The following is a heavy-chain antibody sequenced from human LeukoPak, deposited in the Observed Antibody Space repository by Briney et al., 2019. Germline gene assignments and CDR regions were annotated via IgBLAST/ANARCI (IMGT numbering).Heavy chain of an antibody. J-gene: IGHJ4*02. CDR2: IIPILGIA. Sequence: ASVKVSCKASGGTFSSYAIGWVRQAPGQGLEWMGRIIPILGIANYAQKFQGRVTITADKSTSTAYMELSSLRSEDTAVYYCARDGAGGTLDYWGQGTLVTVSS. V-gene: IGHV1-69*04. D-gene: IGHD1-1*01. CDR1: GGTFSSYA. CDR3: ARDGAGGTLDY.